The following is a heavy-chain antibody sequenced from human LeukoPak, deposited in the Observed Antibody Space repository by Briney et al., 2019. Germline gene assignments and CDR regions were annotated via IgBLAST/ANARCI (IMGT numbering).Heavy chain of an antibody. J-gene: IGHJ4*02. CDR1: GFTFSSYA. CDR3: AKVPSSGWWVGEVRPYDY. CDR2: ISGSGGST. Sequence: PGGSLRLSCAASGFTFSSYAMSWVRQAPGKGLEWVSAISGSGGSTYYADSVKGRFTISRDNSKNTLYLQMNSLGAEDTAVYYCAKVPSSGWWVGEVRPYDYWGQGTLVTVSS. V-gene: IGHV3-23*01. D-gene: IGHD6-19*01.